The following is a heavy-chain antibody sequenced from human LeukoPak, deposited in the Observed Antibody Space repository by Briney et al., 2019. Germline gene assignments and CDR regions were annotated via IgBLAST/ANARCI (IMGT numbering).Heavy chain of an antibody. CDR2: IRGNGGST. D-gene: IGHD1-26*01. CDR3: AKPSRGNSGSSY. J-gene: IGHJ4*02. Sequence: GGSLRLSCAASGFTFSNYAMSWVRQAPGKGLEWVSSIRGNGGSTYYADSVKGRFTISRDDSKNTLYLQMNSLRAEDTAIYYCAKPSRGNSGSSYWGQGTLVTVSS. CDR1: GFTFSNYA. V-gene: IGHV3-23*01.